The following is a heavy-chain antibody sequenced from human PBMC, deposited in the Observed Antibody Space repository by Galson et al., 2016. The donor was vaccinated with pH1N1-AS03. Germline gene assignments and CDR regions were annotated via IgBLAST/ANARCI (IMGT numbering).Heavy chain of an antibody. D-gene: IGHD3-22*01. V-gene: IGHV3-15*01. J-gene: IGHJ4*02. CDR1: GFSFSSYG. Sequence: SLRLSCAASGFSFSSYGMHWARQAPGKGLEWLGRIRSKTDGGTTDYAEPVKGRFTISRDDSKNTLWLQMVSLKTEDTGVYYCTTVFYDSSVGRWGQGTLVTVSS. CDR3: TTVFYDSSVGR. CDR2: IRSKTDGGTT.